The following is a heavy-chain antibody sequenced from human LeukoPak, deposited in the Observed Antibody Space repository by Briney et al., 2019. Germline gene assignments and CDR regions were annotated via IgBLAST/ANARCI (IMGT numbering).Heavy chain of an antibody. CDR3: ATSPYSSGWYAGDAFDI. J-gene: IGHJ3*02. D-gene: IGHD6-19*01. CDR1: GYTLTELS. CDR2: FDPEDGET. Sequence: ASVKVSCKVSGYTLTELSMHWVRQAPGKGLEWMGGFDPEDGETIYAQKFQGRVTMTEVTSTDTAYMELSSLRSEDTAVYYCATSPYSSGWYAGDAFDIWGQGTMVTVSS. V-gene: IGHV1-24*01.